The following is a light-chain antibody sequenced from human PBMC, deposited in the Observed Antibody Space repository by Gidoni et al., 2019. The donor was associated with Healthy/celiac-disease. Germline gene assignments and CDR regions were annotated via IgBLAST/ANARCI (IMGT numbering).Light chain of an antibody. V-gene: IGKV1-27*01. Sequence: DIQMTPSPSSLSASVGDRVTITCRASQGISNYLAWYQQKPGKVPKLLIYAASTLQSGVPARFSGSGSGTDFTLTISSLQPEEVATYYCQKYNSAPPGTFGGGTKVEIK. CDR1: QGISNY. CDR2: AAS. J-gene: IGKJ4*01. CDR3: QKYNSAPPGT.